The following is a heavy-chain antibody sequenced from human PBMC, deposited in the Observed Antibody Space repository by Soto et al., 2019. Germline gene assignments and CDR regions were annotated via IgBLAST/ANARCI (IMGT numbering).Heavy chain of an antibody. J-gene: IGHJ6*03. D-gene: IGHD3-10*01. CDR1: GGSISSYY. Sequence: PSETLSLTCTVSGGSISSYYLSWIRQPPGKGLEWIGYIYYSGSTNYNPSLKSRVTISVDTSKNQFSLKLSSVTAADTAVYYCARRGWFGEYGYMDVWGKGTTVTVSS. CDR2: IYYSGST. V-gene: IGHV4-59*08. CDR3: ARRGWFGEYGYMDV.